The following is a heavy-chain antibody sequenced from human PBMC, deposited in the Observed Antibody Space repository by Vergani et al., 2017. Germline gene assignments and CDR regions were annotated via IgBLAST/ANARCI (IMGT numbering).Heavy chain of an antibody. D-gene: IGHD3-22*01. J-gene: IGHJ3*02. CDR3: ARVMIVVVEDAFDI. V-gene: IGHV3-21*01. Sequence: EVQLVESGGGLVKPGGSLRLSCAASGFTFSSYSMNWVRQAPGKGLEWVSSISSSSSYIYYADSVKGRFTISRDNAKNSLYLQMNSLRAEDTAVYYCARVMIVVVEDAFDIWGQGTMVTVSS. CDR1: GFTFSSYS. CDR2: ISSSSSYI.